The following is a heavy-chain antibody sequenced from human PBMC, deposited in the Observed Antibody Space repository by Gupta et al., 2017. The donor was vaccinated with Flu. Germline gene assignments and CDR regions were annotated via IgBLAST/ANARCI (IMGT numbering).Heavy chain of an antibody. CDR2: IYHSGST. CDR3: ARVGRLYCSGGSCYSPEGTGWYGMDV. J-gene: IGHJ6*02. Sequence: VRQPPGKGLEWIGEIYHSGSTNYNPSLKSRVTISVDKSKNQFSLKLSSVTAADTAVYYCARVGRLYCSGGSCYSPEGTGWYGMDVWGQGTTVTVSS. V-gene: IGHV4-4*02. D-gene: IGHD2-15*01.